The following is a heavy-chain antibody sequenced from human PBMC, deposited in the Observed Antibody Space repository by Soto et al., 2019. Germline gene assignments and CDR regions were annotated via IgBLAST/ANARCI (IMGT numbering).Heavy chain of an antibody. CDR3: ARDRRYCSGGSCLNWFDPFDP. Sequence: SETLSLTCAVYGGSISTFYWSWIRQPPGKGLEWIGYIYYAGSTNYNPSLKSRVTISVATSKNQFSLKLSSVTAADTAVYYCARDRRYCSGGSCLNWFDPFDPWGQGTLVTVS. J-gene: IGHJ5*02. CDR1: GGSISTFY. D-gene: IGHD2-15*01. V-gene: IGHV4-59*01. CDR2: IYYAGST.